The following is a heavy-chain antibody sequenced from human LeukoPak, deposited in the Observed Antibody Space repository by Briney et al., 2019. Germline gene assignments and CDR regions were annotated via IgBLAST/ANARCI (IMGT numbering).Heavy chain of an antibody. J-gene: IGHJ5*02. CDR2: IEKNGSGK. CDR3: TTDRWYSADH. V-gene: IGHV3-7*03. Sequence: GGSLRLSCTVSGFIFSDSWMAWIRQAPGKGLEWVAIIEKNGSGKNYVDSVKGRFIISRDNAKNSLFLQMDSLKVEDTAIYYCTTDRWYSADHWGQGTLVTVST. D-gene: IGHD2-15*01. CDR1: GFIFSDSW.